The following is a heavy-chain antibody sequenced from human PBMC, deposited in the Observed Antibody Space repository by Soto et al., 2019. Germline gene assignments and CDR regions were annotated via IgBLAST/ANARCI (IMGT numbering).Heavy chain of an antibody. CDR1: GGSLSSYY. Sequence: PLEKLSLNSTVSGGSLSSYYSSWLRQPPGKGLEWIGYIYYSGSTNYNPSLKSRVAISVDTSKNQFSLKLSSVTAADTAVYYCARTIAARWFDPWGQGTLVTVSS. J-gene: IGHJ5*02. CDR3: ARTIAARWFDP. D-gene: IGHD6-6*01. CDR2: IYYSGST. V-gene: IGHV4-59*08.